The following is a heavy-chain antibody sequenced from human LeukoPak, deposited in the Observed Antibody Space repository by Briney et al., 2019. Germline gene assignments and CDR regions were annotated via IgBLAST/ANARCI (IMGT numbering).Heavy chain of an antibody. CDR3: ARDQTYSGSGIYTYFDY. CDR2: IYSTGST. V-gene: IGHV4-61*02. CDR1: GGSISSGGYY. Sequence: PSETLSLTCTVSGGSISSGGYYWSWIRQPAGKGLEYIGRIYSTGSTNYNPSLRSRVTISVDTSKNHFSLKLSSVTAADTAVYYCARDQTYSGSGIYTYFDYWGQGILVTVS. J-gene: IGHJ4*02. D-gene: IGHD3-10*01.